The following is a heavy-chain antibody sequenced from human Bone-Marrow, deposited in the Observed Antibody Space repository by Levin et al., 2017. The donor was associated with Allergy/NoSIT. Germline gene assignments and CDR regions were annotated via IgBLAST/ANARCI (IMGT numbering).Heavy chain of an antibody. V-gene: IGHV3-21*01. CDR3: ARCGWYGGQYNWFDP. CDR2: ISSSSSYI. D-gene: IGHD6-19*01. Sequence: GESLKISCAASGFTFSSYSMNWVRQAPGKGLEWVSSISSSSSYIYYADSVKGRFTISRDNAKNSLYLQMNSLRAEDTAVYYCARCGWYGGQYNWFDPWGQGTLVTVSS. CDR1: GFTFSSYS. J-gene: IGHJ5*02.